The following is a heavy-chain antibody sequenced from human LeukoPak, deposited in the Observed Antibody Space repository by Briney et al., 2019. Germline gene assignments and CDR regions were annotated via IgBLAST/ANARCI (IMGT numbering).Heavy chain of an antibody. V-gene: IGHV5-51*01. D-gene: IGHD3-22*01. CDR3: ARSPAPYDLIDY. CDR2: IYPGDSDT. J-gene: IGHJ4*02. CDR1: GYSFTSYW. Sequence: GASLQISCKGSGYSFTSYWIGWVRPLPGKGLEWMGIIYPGDSDTRYSPSFQGQVTISADKSITAAYLQWSSLKASDTAMYYCARSPAPYDLIDYWGQGTLVTVSS.